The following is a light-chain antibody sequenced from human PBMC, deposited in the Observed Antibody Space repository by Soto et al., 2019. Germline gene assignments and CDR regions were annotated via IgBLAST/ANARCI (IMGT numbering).Light chain of an antibody. Sequence: QSALTQPRSVSGSPGQSVTISCTGTSSDVGGYNYVSWYQQHPGKAPKLMIYDVSKRPSGVHDRFSGSKSGNTASLTISGLQAEDEADYYCCSYAGSSWVFGGGTKLTVL. CDR2: DVS. V-gene: IGLV2-11*01. J-gene: IGLJ3*02. CDR3: CSYAGSSWV. CDR1: SSDVGGYNY.